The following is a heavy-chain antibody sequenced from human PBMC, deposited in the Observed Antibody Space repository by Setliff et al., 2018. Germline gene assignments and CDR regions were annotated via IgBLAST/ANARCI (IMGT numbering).Heavy chain of an antibody. J-gene: IGHJ6*01. CDR1: GFTFSSYS. Sequence: GGSLRLSCAASGFTFSSYSMNWVRQAPGKGLEWVSSISSSSSYIYYADSVKGRFTISRDNAKNSLYLQMNSLRAEDTAVYYCARDGYYNFWSGPSLDNRYSRSTPAPSLGAGGSSPSSNYY. D-gene: IGHD3-3*01. CDR3: ARDGYYNFWSGPSLDNRYSRSTPAPSLGAGGSSPSSNYY. V-gene: IGHV3-21*01. CDR2: ISSSSSYI.